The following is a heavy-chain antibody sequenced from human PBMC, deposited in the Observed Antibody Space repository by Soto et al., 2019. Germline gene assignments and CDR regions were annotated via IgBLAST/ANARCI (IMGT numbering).Heavy chain of an antibody. CDR1: GGSISSGDYY. CDR2: ISHSGST. CDR3: ARASPVVTDV. Sequence: SETLSLTCTVSGGSISSGDYYWSWIRQPPGRGLEWIAYISHSGSTYYNPSLKSRVTISVDRSKNQFSLKLSSVTAADTAVYYCARASPVVTDVWGQGTTVTVSS. D-gene: IGHD5-18*01. J-gene: IGHJ6*02. V-gene: IGHV4-30-4*01.